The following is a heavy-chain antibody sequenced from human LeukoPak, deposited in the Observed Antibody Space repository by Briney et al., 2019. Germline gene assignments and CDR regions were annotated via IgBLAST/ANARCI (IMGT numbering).Heavy chain of an antibody. CDR1: GFTVSSNY. D-gene: IGHD3-10*01. J-gene: IGHJ4*02. Sequence: AGGSLRLSCAASGFTVSSNYMSWVRQAPGKGLEWVSVIYSGGSTYYADSVKGRFTISRDNSKNTLYLQMNSLRAEDTAVYYCARERIYYGGGTMYWGKGTLVTVSS. CDR3: ARERIYYGGGTMY. CDR2: IYSGGST. V-gene: IGHV3-66*01.